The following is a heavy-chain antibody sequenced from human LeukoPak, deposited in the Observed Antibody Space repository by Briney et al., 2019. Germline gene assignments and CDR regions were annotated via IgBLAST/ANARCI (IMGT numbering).Heavy chain of an antibody. D-gene: IGHD2-15*01. CDR3: ATSPCSGGSCYSGYFDL. CDR2: ISGSGVST. Sequence: GGSLRLSFAASGFAFSSYAMNWVRQAPGKGLEWVSIISGSGVSTYYADSVKGRFTISRDSSRNILYLQMNSLRAEDAAIYYCATSPCSGGSCYSGYFDLWGQGTLVTVSS. J-gene: IGHJ4*02. CDR1: GFAFSSYA. V-gene: IGHV3-23*01.